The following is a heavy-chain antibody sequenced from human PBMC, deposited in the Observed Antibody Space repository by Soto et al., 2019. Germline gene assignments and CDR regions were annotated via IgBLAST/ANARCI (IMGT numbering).Heavy chain of an antibody. V-gene: IGHV1-18*04. D-gene: IGHD3-16*02. Sequence: ASVKVSWKASGYAFTIYGSSWVRQAPGQGLEWMGWISAYNGNTNYAQNLQGRVTMTTDTSPSTAYMELRSLRSDDRAVYYYARVPCYDYVWGSYRGRAYYYGMDVWGQGTTVTVYS. CDR1: GYAFTIYG. CDR3: ARVPCYDYVWGSYRGRAYYYGMDV. CDR2: ISAYNGNT. J-gene: IGHJ6*02.